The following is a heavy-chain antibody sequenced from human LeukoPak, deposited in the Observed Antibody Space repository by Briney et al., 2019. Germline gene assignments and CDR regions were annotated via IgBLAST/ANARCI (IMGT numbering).Heavy chain of an antibody. Sequence: SQTLSLTCTVSGGSICSRGYSWSWIRQHAGKGLEWIGYIYYRGSTYFNPSLKSRITISVDTSKNQFSLTLSSVTAADAAVYFCARTYYDVSTGYPGYYFDYWGQGTLVTVSS. CDR3: ARTYYDVSTGYPGYYFDY. CDR1: GGSICSRGYS. V-gene: IGHV4-31*03. D-gene: IGHD3-9*01. J-gene: IGHJ4*02. CDR2: IYYRGST.